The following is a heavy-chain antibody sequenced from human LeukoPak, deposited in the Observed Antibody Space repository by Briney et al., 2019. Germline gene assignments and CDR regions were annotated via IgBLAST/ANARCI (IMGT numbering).Heavy chain of an antibody. CDR3: VRGLWGSGIY. D-gene: IGHD7-27*01. V-gene: IGHV1-8*01. CDR1: GYTFTSHD. CDR2: MNPYSGKS. J-gene: IGHJ4*02. Sequence: GASVKVSCKASGYTFTSHDINWVRLVTGQGLEWMGWMNPYSGKSGFARKFQDRVTMTSTTSASTAYMEVSSLRPEHMAVYYCVRGLWGSGIYWGQGTLVTVAS.